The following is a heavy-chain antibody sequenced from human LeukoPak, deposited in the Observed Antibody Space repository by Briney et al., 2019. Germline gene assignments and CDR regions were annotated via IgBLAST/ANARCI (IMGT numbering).Heavy chain of an antibody. CDR3: ARGLLAAAV. CDR2: IYYSGST. D-gene: IGHD6-13*01. V-gene: IGHV4-59*01. Sequence: SETLSLTCTVSGVSISSYYWSWIRQPPGKGLEWIGYIYYSGSTNYNPSLKSRVTISVDTSKNQFSLKLSSVTAADTAVYYCARGLLAAAVWGQGTLVTVSS. CDR1: GVSISSYY. J-gene: IGHJ4*02.